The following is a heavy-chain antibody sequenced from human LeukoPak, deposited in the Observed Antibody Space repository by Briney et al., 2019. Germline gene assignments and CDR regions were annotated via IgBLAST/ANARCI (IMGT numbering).Heavy chain of an antibody. J-gene: IGHJ4*02. Sequence: PSETLSLTCTVSGGSISSYYWSWIRQPPGKGLEWIGYIYYSGSTNYNPSLKSRFTISVDTSKNQFSLKLSSVTAADTAVYYCASNYYGSGSLDYWGQGNLVTVSS. D-gene: IGHD3-10*01. CDR1: GGSISSYY. CDR2: IYYSGST. CDR3: ASNYYGSGSLDY. V-gene: IGHV4-59*08.